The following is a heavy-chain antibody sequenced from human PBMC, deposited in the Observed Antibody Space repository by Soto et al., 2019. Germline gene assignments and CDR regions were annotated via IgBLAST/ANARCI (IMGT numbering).Heavy chain of an antibody. D-gene: IGHD6-13*01. J-gene: IGHJ5*02. CDR3: ARGEPGIAAAGRGNWFDP. CDR2: TYYRSKWYN. Sequence: PSQTLSLTCAISGDSVSSNSAAWNWIRQSPSRGLEWLGRTYYRSKWYNDYAVSVKSRITINPDTSKNQFSLQLNSVTPEDTAVYYCARGEPGIAAAGRGNWFDPWGQGTLVTVYS. V-gene: IGHV6-1*01. CDR1: GDSVSSNSAA.